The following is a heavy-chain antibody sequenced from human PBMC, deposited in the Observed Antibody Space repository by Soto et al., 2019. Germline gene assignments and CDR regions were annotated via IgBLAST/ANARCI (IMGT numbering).Heavy chain of an antibody. CDR3: ACPSGYDYVHPFDY. CDR1: GVTFSIYA. D-gene: IGHD5-12*01. CDR2: ISYDGSNK. V-gene: IGHV3-30-3*01. Sequence: AGSLRLACAASGVTFSIYAMHWVRQAPGKGLEWVAVISYDGSNKYYADSVKGRFTISRDNSKNTLYLQMNSLRAEDTAVYYCACPSGYDYVHPFDYWGQGTLVTVSS. J-gene: IGHJ4*02.